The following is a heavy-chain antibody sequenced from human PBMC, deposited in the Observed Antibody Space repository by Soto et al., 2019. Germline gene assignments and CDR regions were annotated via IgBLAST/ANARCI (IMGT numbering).Heavy chain of an antibody. D-gene: IGHD3-3*01. J-gene: IGHJ3*02. CDR1: GYTFTSYG. V-gene: IGHV1-18*01. CDR2: ISAYNGNT. CDR3: ARNPNYYDFWSGYFPGDAFDI. Sequence: GASVKVSCKASGYTFTSYGISWVRQAPGQGLEWMGWISAYNGNTNYAQKLQGRVTMTTDTSTSTAYMELRSLRSDDTAVYYCARNPNYYDFWSGYFPGDAFDIWGQGTMVT.